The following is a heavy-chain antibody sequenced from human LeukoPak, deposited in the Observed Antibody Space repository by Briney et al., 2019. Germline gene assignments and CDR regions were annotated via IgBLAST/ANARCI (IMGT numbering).Heavy chain of an antibody. D-gene: IGHD4-17*01. Sequence: PGGSLRLSCAASGFTLSDYYMSWIRQAPGKGLEWVSYISSSSTYTNYADSVKGRFTISRDNAKNSLYLQMNSLRAEDTAVYYCAIYRSYGDRDYWGQGTLVTVSS. CDR1: GFTLSDYY. J-gene: IGHJ4*02. CDR2: ISSSSTYT. V-gene: IGHV3-11*06. CDR3: AIYRSYGDRDY.